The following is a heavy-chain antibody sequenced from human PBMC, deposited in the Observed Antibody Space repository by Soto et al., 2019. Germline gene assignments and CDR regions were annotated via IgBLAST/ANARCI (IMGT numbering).Heavy chain of an antibody. CDR2: IIPIFGTA. J-gene: IGHJ6*02. Sequence: QVQLVQSGAEVKKPGSSVKVSCKASGGTFSSYAISWVRQAPGQGLEWMGGIIPIFGTANYAQKFQGRVTITADKSTSTAYMELSSLRSEDTAVYYCARDLGDGDYAGGYYYYGMDVWGQGTTVTVSS. CDR1: GGTFSSYA. V-gene: IGHV1-69*06. D-gene: IGHD4-17*01. CDR3: ARDLGDGDYAGGYYYYGMDV.